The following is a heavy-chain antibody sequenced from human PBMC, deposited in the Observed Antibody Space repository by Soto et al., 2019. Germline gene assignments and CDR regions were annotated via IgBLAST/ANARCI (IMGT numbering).Heavy chain of an antibody. V-gene: IGHV3-23*01. Sequence: GGSLRLSCAASGFTFSSYAMSWVRQAPGKGLEWVSAISGSGGSTYYADSVKGRFTISRDNSKNTLYLQMNSLRAEDTAVYYCAKEQSSGWPTHDAFDIWGQGTMVTVSS. CDR2: ISGSGGST. CDR1: GFTFSSYA. CDR3: AKEQSSGWPTHDAFDI. D-gene: IGHD6-19*01. J-gene: IGHJ3*02.